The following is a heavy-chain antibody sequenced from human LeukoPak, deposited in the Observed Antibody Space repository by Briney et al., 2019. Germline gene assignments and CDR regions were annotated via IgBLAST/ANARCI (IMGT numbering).Heavy chain of an antibody. J-gene: IGHJ4*02. V-gene: IGHV3-23*01. CDR2: ISGSGGST. D-gene: IGHD4-17*01. CDR1: GFTFSSYA. CDR3: AKGNQRVTRPFDY. Sequence: GGSLRLSCAASGFTFSSYAMSWVRQAPGKGLEWVSAISGSGGSTYYADSVKGRFTISRDNSRNTLYLQMNSLRAEDTAVYYCAKGNQRVTRPFDYWGQGTLVTVSS.